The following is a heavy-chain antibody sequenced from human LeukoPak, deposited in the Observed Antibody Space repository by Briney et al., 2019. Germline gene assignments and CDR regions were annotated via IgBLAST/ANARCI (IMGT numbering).Heavy chain of an antibody. D-gene: IGHD3-9*01. Sequence: HPSETLSLTCTVSGGSISSSSYYCGWIRQPPGKGLEWIGSIYYSGSTYYNPSLKSRVTISVDTSKNQFSLKLSSVTGADTAVYYCGRELRYFDWLYYFDYWGQGTLVTVSS. CDR3: GRELRYFDWLYYFDY. CDR2: IYYSGST. V-gene: IGHV4-39*02. J-gene: IGHJ4*02. CDR1: GGSISSSSYY.